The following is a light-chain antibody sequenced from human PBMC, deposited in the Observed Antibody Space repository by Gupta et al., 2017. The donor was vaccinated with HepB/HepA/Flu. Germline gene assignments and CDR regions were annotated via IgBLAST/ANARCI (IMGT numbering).Light chain of an antibody. CDR1: SSDVGGYNY. V-gene: IGLV2-14*01. J-gene: IGLJ3*02. CDR3: SSYTSNSTWV. CDR2: DVS. Sequence: QSALTQPASVSGSPGQSITISCTGTSSDVGGYNYVSWYQQHPGKAPKLMIYDVSNRPSGVSNRFAGSQSGNTASLTISGLQAEDEADYYCSSYTSNSTWVFGGGTKLTVL.